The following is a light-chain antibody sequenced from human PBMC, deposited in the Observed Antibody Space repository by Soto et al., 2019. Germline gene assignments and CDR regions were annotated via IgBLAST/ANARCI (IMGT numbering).Light chain of an antibody. Sequence: QSALTQPASVSGSPGQSITISCTGSSSDVGAYNYVSWYQQHPGKAPKLIIYEVTNRPSGVSNRFSGSKSDSTASLTISGLQAEDEADYYCSSYATSTTSGVFGTGTKLTVL. CDR3: SSYATSTTSGV. CDR1: SSDVGAYNY. V-gene: IGLV2-14*01. CDR2: EVT. J-gene: IGLJ1*01.